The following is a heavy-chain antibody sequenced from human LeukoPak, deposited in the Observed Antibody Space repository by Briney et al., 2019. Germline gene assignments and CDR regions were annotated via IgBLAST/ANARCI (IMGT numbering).Heavy chain of an antibody. Sequence: KPSGTLSLTCAVSGGSISSSNWWSWVRQHPGKGLEWIGYIYYSGSSYYNPSLRSRVTISVDTSKNHFSLKLSSVTAADTAVYYCARNRDGYNSFDYWGQGTLVTVSS. CDR3: ARNRDGYNSFDY. J-gene: IGHJ4*02. V-gene: IGHV4-4*02. D-gene: IGHD5-24*01. CDR2: IYYSGSS. CDR1: GGSISSSNW.